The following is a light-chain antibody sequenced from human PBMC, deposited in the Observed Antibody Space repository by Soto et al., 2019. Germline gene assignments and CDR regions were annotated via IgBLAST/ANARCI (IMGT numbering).Light chain of an antibody. CDR1: QDISNN. CDR3: QQYDDLPRT. CDR2: DAS. J-gene: IGKJ2*01. Sequence: DIQMTQSPSSLSASVGDRVTITCQASQDISNNLHWYQVKPGKAPKLLIYDASTLETWVPSRFSGSGSGTDFTFTINSLQTEDVATYYCQQYDDLPRTFCQGTKLQIK. V-gene: IGKV1-33*01.